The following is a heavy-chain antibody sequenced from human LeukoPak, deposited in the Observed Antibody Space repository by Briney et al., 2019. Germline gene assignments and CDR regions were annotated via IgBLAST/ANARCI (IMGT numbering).Heavy chain of an antibody. CDR3: ARGPGLYYYYYYYMDV. CDR1: GGSFSGYY. Sequence: PSETLSLTCAFYGGSFSGYYWSWTRQPPGKGLEWIGEINDSGSTNYNPSLKSRVTISVDTSKKRFSLKLNSVTAADTAVYYCARGPGLYYYYYYYMDVWGKGTTVTISS. D-gene: IGHD4/OR15-4a*01. J-gene: IGHJ6*03. CDR2: INDSGST. V-gene: IGHV4-34*01.